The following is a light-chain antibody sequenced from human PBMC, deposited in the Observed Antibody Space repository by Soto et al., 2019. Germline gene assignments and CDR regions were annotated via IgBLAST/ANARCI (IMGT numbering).Light chain of an antibody. J-gene: IGKJ5*01. CDR1: QSVSSNN. Sequence: EIVLTQSPGTLSLSPGETATLSCRASQSVSSNNLAWYHQKPGQTARLLIYGASSRATGIPDRFSGSGSGTDFTLTISRLEPEDFAVYYCQQYDNSITFGQGTRLDIE. V-gene: IGKV3-20*01. CDR3: QQYDNSIT. CDR2: GAS.